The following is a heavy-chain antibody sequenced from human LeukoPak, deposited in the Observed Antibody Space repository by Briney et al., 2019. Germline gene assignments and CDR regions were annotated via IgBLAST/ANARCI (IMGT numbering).Heavy chain of an antibody. D-gene: IGHD2-21*02. CDR1: GGSISSGGYS. Sequence: PSQTLSLTCAVSGGSISSGGYSWSWLRQPPGKGLEWIGYIYHSGSTYYNPSPKSRVTISVDRSKNQFSLKLSSVTAADTAVYYCARGKVVVTAISYYYYGMDVWGQGTTVTVSS. CDR3: ARGKVVVTAISYYYYGMDV. CDR2: IYHSGST. J-gene: IGHJ6*02. V-gene: IGHV4-30-2*01.